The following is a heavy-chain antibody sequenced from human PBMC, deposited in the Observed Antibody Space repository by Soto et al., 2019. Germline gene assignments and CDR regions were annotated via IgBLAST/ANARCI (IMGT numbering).Heavy chain of an antibody. D-gene: IGHD5-18*01. CDR3: ARERGYSYGDLDY. Sequence: GGSLRLSCAASGFTFSSYAMHWVRQAPGKGLEWVAVISYDGSNKYYADSVKGRFTISRDNSKNTLYLQMNSLRAEDTAVYYCARERGYSYGDLDYWGQGTLVTVSS. V-gene: IGHV3-30-3*01. J-gene: IGHJ4*02. CDR1: GFTFSSYA. CDR2: ISYDGSNK.